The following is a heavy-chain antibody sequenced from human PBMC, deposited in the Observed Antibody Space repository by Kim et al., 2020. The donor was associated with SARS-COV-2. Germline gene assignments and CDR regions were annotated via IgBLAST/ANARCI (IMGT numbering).Heavy chain of an antibody. V-gene: IGHV3-30*04. CDR3: ARDLEYGSGSSLGY. J-gene: IGHJ4*02. CDR1: GFTFSSYA. D-gene: IGHD3-10*01. CDR2: ISYDGSNK. Sequence: GGSLRLSCAASGFTFSSYAMHWVRQAPGKGLEWVAVISYDGSNKYYADSVKGRFTISIDNSKNTLYLQMNSLRAEDTAVYYCARDLEYGSGSSLGYWGQGTLVTVSS.